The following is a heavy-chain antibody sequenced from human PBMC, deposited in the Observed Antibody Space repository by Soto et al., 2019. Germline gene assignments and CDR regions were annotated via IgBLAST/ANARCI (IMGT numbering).Heavy chain of an antibody. CDR3: ASGVAASHFYYYYMYF. Sequence: QVQLVESGGGLVKPGGSLRLSCAASGFTFSDYYMSWIRQAPGKGLEWVSYISGSGSTIYYADSVKGRFTISRDNAKNSLHLQMYSLRAEETAVYYCASGVAASHFYYYYMYFWGKGTTVTVSS. D-gene: IGHD2-15*01. CDR1: GFTFSDYY. J-gene: IGHJ6*03. CDR2: ISGSGSTI. V-gene: IGHV3-11*01.